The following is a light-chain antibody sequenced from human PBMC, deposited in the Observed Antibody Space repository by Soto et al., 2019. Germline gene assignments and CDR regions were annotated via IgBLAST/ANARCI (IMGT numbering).Light chain of an antibody. V-gene: IGKV1-9*01. Sequence: IPLTQSPSSPSASVGDRGTITCRASQGISSYLAWYQQKPGKAPNLLIYGASTLQSGVPPRFSGSGSGTDFTLTISSLQAEDFATYYCQQLNSYPRTFGQGTKV. CDR3: QQLNSYPRT. CDR1: QGISSY. CDR2: GAS. J-gene: IGKJ1*01.